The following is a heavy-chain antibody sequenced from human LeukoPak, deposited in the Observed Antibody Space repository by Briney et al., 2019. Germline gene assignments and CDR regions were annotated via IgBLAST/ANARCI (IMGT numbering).Heavy chain of an antibody. Sequence: SGGSLRLSCAVSGFTVNSHYMSWVRQAPGKGLEWISLIYSGGSTYYADSVKGRFTISRDNSKNTLYLQMNSLRAEDTAVYYCARDLGSGWYYFDYWGQGTLVTVSS. J-gene: IGHJ4*02. CDR3: ARDLGSGWYYFDY. CDR2: IYSGGST. CDR1: GFTVNSHY. V-gene: IGHV3-53*01. D-gene: IGHD6-19*01.